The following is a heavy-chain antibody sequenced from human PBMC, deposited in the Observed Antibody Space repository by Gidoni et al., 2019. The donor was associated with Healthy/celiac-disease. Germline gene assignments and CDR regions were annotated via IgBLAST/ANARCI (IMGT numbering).Heavy chain of an antibody. CDR1: GGSFSGYY. Sequence: QVQLQQWGAGLLKPSETLSLTCAVYGGSFSGYYWSWIRQPPGKGLEWIGEINHSGSTNYNPSLKSRVTISVDTSKNQFSLKLSSVTAADTAVYYCARGGPVYSRANWFDPWGQGTLVTVSS. CDR3: ARGGPVYSRANWFDP. J-gene: IGHJ5*02. CDR2: INHSGST. D-gene: IGHD6-13*01. V-gene: IGHV4-34*01.